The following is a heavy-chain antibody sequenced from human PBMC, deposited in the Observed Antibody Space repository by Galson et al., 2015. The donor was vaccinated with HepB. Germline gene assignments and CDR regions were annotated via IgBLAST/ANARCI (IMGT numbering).Heavy chain of an antibody. V-gene: IGHV1-69*13. D-gene: IGHD6-19*01. CDR1: GGTFSSYA. Sequence: SVKVSCKASGGTFSSYAISWVRQAPGQGLEWMGGIIPIFGTANYAQKFQGRVTITADESTSTAYMELSSLRSEDTAVYYCARVSLKQWLPTHYYYGMDVWGQGTTVTVSS. J-gene: IGHJ6*02. CDR2: IIPIFGTA. CDR3: ARVSLKQWLPTHYYYGMDV.